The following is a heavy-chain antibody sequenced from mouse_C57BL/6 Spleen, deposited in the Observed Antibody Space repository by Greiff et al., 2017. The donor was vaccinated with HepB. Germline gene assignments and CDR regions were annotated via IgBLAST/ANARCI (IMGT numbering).Heavy chain of an antibody. Sequence: EVQLQQSGPELVKPGASVKMSCKASGYTFTDYNMHWVKQSHGKSLEWIGYINPNNGGTSYNQKFKGKATLTVNKSSSTAYMELRSLTSEDSAVDYCARGGNWDRDFDYWGQGTTLTVSS. V-gene: IGHV1-22*01. CDR2: INPNNGGT. CDR1: GYTFTDYN. J-gene: IGHJ2*01. CDR3: ARGGNWDRDFDY. D-gene: IGHD4-1*01.